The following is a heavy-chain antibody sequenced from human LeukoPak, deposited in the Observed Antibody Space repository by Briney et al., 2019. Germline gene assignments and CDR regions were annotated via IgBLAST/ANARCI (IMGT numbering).Heavy chain of an antibody. CDR2: LGRTDNRV. CDR1: EFTLNNVP. Sequence: GGPVRLSCEASEFTLNNVPMPRVRQAPGKGLGRISYLGRTDNRVYYAESVKDRFTVTRDTGKNSLYLQLTSLSADDTAIYYCARELRVGFGELIGAFDLWGQGTMVAVSP. V-gene: IGHV3-48*03. J-gene: IGHJ3*01. CDR3: ARELRVGFGELIGAFDL. D-gene: IGHD3-3*01.